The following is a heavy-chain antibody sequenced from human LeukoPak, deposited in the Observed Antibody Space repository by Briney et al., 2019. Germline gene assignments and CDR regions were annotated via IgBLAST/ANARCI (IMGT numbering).Heavy chain of an antibody. CDR2: IWHDGSHE. CDR1: GFIFSSYG. D-gene: IGHD7-27*01. V-gene: IGHV3-33*01. Sequence: GGSLRLSCAASGFIFSSYGMHWVRQVPGKGLEWVAVIWHDGSHEHYADSVKGRFSIFRDNSKNMLYLQMNSLRAEDTAVYYCARDGAEWGHWGQGTLVTVSS. CDR3: ARDGAEWGH. J-gene: IGHJ4*02.